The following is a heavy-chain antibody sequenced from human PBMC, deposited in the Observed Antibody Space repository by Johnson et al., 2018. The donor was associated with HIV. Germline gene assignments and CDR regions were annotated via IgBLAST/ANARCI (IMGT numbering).Heavy chain of an antibody. Sequence: VQLVESGGGLVQPGGSLRLSCATSGLSVSGTYMSWVRQAPGKGLEWVSVIYGGDRTYYADSVKGRFTISRDNSKNTLYLQMNSLRVEDTAVYYCARDQRWWLQSPGALDIWGQGTMGTVSS. D-gene: IGHD5-24*01. CDR2: IYGGDRT. J-gene: IGHJ3*02. V-gene: IGHV3-66*02. CDR3: ARDQRWWLQSPGALDI. CDR1: GLSVSGTY.